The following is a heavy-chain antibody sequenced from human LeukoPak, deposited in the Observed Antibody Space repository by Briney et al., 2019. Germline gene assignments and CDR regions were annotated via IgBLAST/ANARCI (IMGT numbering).Heavy chain of an antibody. CDR1: GFIFRNYA. V-gene: IGHV3-30*18. Sequence: GASLRLSCAASGFIFRNYAMSWVRQAPGKGLEWVAVISYDGSKKYYADSVKGRFTISRDNSKNTLYLQMNSLRAEDTAVYYCAKGSGWYENYYYGMDVWGQGTTVTVSS. D-gene: IGHD6-19*01. J-gene: IGHJ6*02. CDR2: ISYDGSKK. CDR3: AKGSGWYENYYYGMDV.